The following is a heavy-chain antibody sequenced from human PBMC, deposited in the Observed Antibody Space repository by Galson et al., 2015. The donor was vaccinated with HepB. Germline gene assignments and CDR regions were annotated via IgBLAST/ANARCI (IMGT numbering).Heavy chain of an antibody. V-gene: IGHV1-46*01. CDR3: ARDLDQGGYDVLGVY. CDR1: GYTFTSYY. J-gene: IGHJ4*02. Sequence: SVKVSCKASGYTFTSYYMHWVRQAPGQGLEWMGIINPSGGSTSYAQKFQGRVTMTRDTSTSTVYMELSSLRSEDTAVYYCARDLDQGGYDVLGVYWGQGTLVTVSS. D-gene: IGHD5-12*01. CDR2: INPSGGST.